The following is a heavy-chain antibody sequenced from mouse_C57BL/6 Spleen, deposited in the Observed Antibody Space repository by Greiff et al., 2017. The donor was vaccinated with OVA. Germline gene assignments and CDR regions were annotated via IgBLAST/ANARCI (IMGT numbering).Heavy chain of an antibody. D-gene: IGHD1-1*01. CDR2: ISDGGSYT. Sequence: EVHLVESGGGLVKPGGSLKLSCAASGFTFSSYAMSWVRQTPEKRLEWVATISDGGSYTYYPDNVKGRFTISRDNAKNNLYLQMSHLKSEDTAMYYCARDLVYYYGSSPMDYWGQGTSVTVSS. J-gene: IGHJ4*01. CDR1: GFTFSSYA. V-gene: IGHV5-4*01. CDR3: ARDLVYYYGSSPMDY.